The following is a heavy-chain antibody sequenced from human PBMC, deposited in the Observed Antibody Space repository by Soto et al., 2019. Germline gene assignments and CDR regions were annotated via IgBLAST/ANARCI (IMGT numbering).Heavy chain of an antibody. CDR1: GYTFTRYG. D-gene: IGHD3-16*01. J-gene: IGHJ6*02. V-gene: IGHV1-18*01. Sequence: QDQLVQSGAEVKNPGASIKVSCKGYGYTFTRYGIGWARQAPGQELEWMGWINTYNRNTNYAQNVQGRVTLTTDTSTSTAYMELRSLRSNATAIYYCAMVDVYVTPSPQDVWGQGTTVIVSS. CDR2: INTYNRNT. CDR3: AMVDVYVTPSPQDV.